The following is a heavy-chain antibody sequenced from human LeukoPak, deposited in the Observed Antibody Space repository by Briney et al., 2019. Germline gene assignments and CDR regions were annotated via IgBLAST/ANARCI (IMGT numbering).Heavy chain of an antibody. D-gene: IGHD2-15*01. Sequence: SETLSLTCSVSGGSISSYYWSWIRQPPGKGLEWIGEINHSGSTNYNPSLKSRVTISVDTSKNQFSLKLSSVTAADTAVYYCARGGGLVVVAATRSWFDPWGQGTLVTVSS. CDR1: GGSISSYY. J-gene: IGHJ5*02. CDR2: INHSGST. V-gene: IGHV4-34*01. CDR3: ARGGGLVVVAATRSWFDP.